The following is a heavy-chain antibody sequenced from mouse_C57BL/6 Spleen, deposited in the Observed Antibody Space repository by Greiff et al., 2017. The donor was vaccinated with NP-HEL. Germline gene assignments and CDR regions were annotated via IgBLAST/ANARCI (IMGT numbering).Heavy chain of an antibody. CDR1: GYTFTSYW. V-gene: IGHV1-5*01. CDR2: IYPGNSDT. Sequence: VQLQQSGTVLARPGASVKMSCKTSGYTFTSYWMHWVKQRPGQGLEWIGAIYPGNSDTSYNQKFKGKAKLTAVTSASTAYMELSSLTNEDSAVYYCTRAGYYDGGRPYAMDYWGQGTSVTVSS. D-gene: IGHD1-1*01. CDR3: TRAGYYDGGRPYAMDY. J-gene: IGHJ4*01.